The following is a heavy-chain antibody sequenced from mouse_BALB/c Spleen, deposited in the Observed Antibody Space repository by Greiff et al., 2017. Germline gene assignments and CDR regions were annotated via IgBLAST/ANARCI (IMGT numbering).Heavy chain of an antibody. D-gene: IGHD2-1*01. Sequence: DVHLVESGGGLVKPGGSLKLSCAASGFTFSDYYMYWVRQTPEKRLEWVATISDGGSYTYYPDSVKGRFTISRDNAKNNLYLQMSSLKSEDTAMYYCARDEDGNYYYAMDYWGQGTSVTVSS. V-gene: IGHV5-4*02. CDR2: ISDGGSYT. CDR1: GFTFSDYY. J-gene: IGHJ4*01. CDR3: ARDEDGNYYYAMDY.